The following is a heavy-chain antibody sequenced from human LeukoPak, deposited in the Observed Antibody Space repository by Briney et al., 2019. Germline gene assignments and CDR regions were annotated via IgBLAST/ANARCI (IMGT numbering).Heavy chain of an antibody. D-gene: IGHD7-27*01. CDR2: IYYSGST. J-gene: IGHJ4*02. Sequence: SETLSLTCTVSGGSISSYYWSWIRQPPGKGLEWIGSIYYSGSTYYNPSLKSRVTISVDTSKNQFSLKLSSVTAADTAVYYCASRASTGDGGHFDYWGQGTLVTVSS. CDR1: GGSISSYY. V-gene: IGHV4-59*05. CDR3: ASRASTGDGGHFDY.